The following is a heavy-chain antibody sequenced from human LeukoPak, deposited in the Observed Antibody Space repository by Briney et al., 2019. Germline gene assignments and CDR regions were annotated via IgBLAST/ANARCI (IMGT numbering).Heavy chain of an antibody. Sequence: GSVKVSCKVSGYTLTELSMHWVRQAPGKGLEWMGGFDPEDGETIYAQKFQGRVTMTEDTSTDTAYMELSSLRSEDTAVYYCATSGYNYYYMDVWGKGTTVTVSS. V-gene: IGHV1-24*01. CDR1: GYTLTELS. D-gene: IGHD1-26*01. CDR2: FDPEDGET. CDR3: ATSGYNYYYMDV. J-gene: IGHJ6*03.